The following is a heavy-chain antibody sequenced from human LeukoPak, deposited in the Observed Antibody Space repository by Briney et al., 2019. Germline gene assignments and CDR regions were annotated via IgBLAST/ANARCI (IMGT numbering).Heavy chain of an antibody. CDR2: INHSGST. CDR3: ARLARVAVAKYYFDY. J-gene: IGHJ4*02. Sequence: SETLSLTCAVYGGSFSGYYWSWIRQPPRKGLEWIGEINHSGSTNYNPSLKSRVTISVDTSKNQFSLKLSSVAAADTAVYYCARLARVAVAKYYFDYWGQGTLVTVSS. V-gene: IGHV4-34*01. CDR1: GGSFSGYY. D-gene: IGHD6-19*01.